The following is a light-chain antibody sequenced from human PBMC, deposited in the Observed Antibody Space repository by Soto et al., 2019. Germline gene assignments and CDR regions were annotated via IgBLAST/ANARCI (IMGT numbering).Light chain of an antibody. CDR1: SSDVGSSYS. Sequence: QSALTQPRSVSGSPGQSVTISCTGTSSDVGSSYSVSWYQQHPGKAPTLIIFDVGKRPSGVPDRFSGSKSGNTASLTISGLQAEDEADYYCCSYAGFYSFLFGGGTKVTVL. J-gene: IGLJ2*01. CDR2: DVG. V-gene: IGLV2-11*01. CDR3: CSYAGFYSFL.